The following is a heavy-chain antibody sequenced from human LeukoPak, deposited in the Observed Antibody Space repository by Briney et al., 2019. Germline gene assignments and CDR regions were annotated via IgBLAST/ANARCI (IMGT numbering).Heavy chain of an antibody. J-gene: IGHJ4*02. Sequence: GASVKVSCKTSGYTFTGYYKHWVRQAPGQGPEWMGRIDPNSGGTNYAQKFQVRVTMTRDTSISTVYMELSGLSSDDTAVYYCARVPGPYTTSRFDYWGQGTLVTVSS. CDR1: GYTFTGYY. V-gene: IGHV1-2*02. CDR2: IDPNSGGT. D-gene: IGHD2-2*02. CDR3: ARVPGPYTTSRFDY.